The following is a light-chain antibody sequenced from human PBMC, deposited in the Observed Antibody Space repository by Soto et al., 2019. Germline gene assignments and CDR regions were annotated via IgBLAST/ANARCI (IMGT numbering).Light chain of an antibody. J-gene: IGKJ3*01. CDR3: QQRSNWPLT. CDR1: QSVSDY. CDR2: DSS. Sequence: EIVLTQSPATLSLSPGDRATLSCRASQSVSDYLAWYQHKPGQAPRLLIYDSSNRATDTPARFSGSGSGTNFTPTISSLESEDFALYYCQQRSNWPLTFGPGTKVDV. V-gene: IGKV3-11*01.